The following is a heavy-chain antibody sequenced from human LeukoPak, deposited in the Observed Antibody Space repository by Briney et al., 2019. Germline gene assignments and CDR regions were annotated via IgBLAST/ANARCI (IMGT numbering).Heavy chain of an antibody. CDR3: ARDEGLVGSTSSDYYYYYYYGMDV. J-gene: IGHJ6*02. CDR1: GDSVSSNSAA. D-gene: IGHD2-2*01. CDR2: TYYRSKWYN. V-gene: IGHV6-1*01. Sequence: SQTLSLTFAISGDSVSSNSAAWNWIRQSPSRGLEWLGRTYYRSKWYNDYAVSVKSRITINPDTSKNQFSLQLNSVTPEDTAVYYCARDEGLVGSTSSDYYYYYYYGMDVWGQGTTVTVSS.